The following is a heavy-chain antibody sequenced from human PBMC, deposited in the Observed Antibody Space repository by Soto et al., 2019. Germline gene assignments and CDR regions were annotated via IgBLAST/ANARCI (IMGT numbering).Heavy chain of an antibody. Sequence: QVQLVESGGGVVQPGRSLRLSCAASGFTFSNYGLHWVRQAPGKGLEWVADIWYDGRSKNYVDSVKGRFTISRDNSRNTLYPEINSLRAEVSAVYYCGRVDRYYGMAVWGQGTTVTVSS. CDR1: GFTFSNYG. CDR3: GRVDRYYGMAV. V-gene: IGHV3-33*01. J-gene: IGHJ6*02. CDR2: IWYDGRSK.